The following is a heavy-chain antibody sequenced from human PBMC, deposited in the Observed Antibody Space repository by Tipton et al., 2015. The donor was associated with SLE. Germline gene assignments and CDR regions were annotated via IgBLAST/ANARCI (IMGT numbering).Heavy chain of an antibody. CDR1: GFTFSNYW. D-gene: IGHD1-7*01. CDR2: IKKDGSQK. V-gene: IGHV3-7*04. J-gene: IGHJ3*01. CDR3: VGGNFNYEDAVDV. Sequence: SLRLSCAASGFTFSNYWMTWVRQAPGKGLEWVANIKKDGSQKFYVDSVKGRFTISRYNAKRSLSLQMNSLRAEDTAVYYCVGGNFNYEDAVDVWGRGTMVTVSS.